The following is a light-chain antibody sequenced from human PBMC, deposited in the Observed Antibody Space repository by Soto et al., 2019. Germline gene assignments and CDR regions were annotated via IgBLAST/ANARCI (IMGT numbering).Light chain of an antibody. J-gene: IGLJ1*01. CDR1: SSDVVAYNF. Sequence: QSVLTQPASVSGSPGQSIAISCTGTSSDVVAYNFVSWYQHHPGKAPKLMIFDVSNRPSGVSNRFSGSKSGNTASLTISGLQAEDEADYYCTSYTTSSTDVFGTG. CDR3: TSYTTSSTDV. CDR2: DVS. V-gene: IGLV2-14*03.